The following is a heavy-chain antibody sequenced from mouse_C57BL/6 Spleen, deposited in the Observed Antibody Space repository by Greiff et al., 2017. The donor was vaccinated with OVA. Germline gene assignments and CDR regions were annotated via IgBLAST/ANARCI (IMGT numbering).Heavy chain of an antibody. V-gene: IGHV1-26*01. D-gene: IGHD1-1*01. CDR3: AGSNLYWYFDV. J-gene: IGHJ1*03. Sequence: VQLQQSGPELVKPGASVKISCKASGYTFTDYYMNWVKQSHGKSLEWIGDINPNNGGTSYNQKFKGKATLTVDKSSSTAYMELRSLTSEDSAVYYCAGSNLYWYFDVWGTGTTVTVSS. CDR2: INPNNGGT. CDR1: GYTFTDYY.